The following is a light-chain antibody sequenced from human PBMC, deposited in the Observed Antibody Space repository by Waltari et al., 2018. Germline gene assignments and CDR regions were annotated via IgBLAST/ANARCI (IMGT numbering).Light chain of an antibody. V-gene: IGLV2-14*03. CDR2: DVS. CDR3: ISFTNNNSPYPFV. CDR1: STDVGNYNY. J-gene: IGLJ1*01. Sequence: QSALTQPASVSGSPGQSITISCTGTSTDVGNYNYVSWYQQHPGKAPKLIIYDVSNRPSGVSNHFSGSKSGNTASLIISGLQTEDEADYYCISFTNNNSPYPFVFGTGTKVTV.